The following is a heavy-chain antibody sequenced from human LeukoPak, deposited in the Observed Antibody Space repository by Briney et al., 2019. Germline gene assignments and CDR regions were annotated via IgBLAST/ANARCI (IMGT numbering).Heavy chain of an antibody. CDR1: GFPFSSYA. D-gene: IGHD6-13*01. CDR2: ISYDGSNK. V-gene: IGHV3-30*11. J-gene: IGHJ4*02. Sequence: GRSLRLSCAASGFPFSSYAMHWVRQAPGKGLEWVAVISYDGSNKYYADSVKGPFTISRDKSNNTPYLQMNSLRGEDTAVYHCARGGYSSSWYVDYFDYWGQGTLVTVSS. CDR3: ARGGYSSSWYVDYFDY.